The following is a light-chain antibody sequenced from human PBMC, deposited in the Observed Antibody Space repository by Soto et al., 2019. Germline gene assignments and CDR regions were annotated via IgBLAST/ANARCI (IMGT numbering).Light chain of an antibody. Sequence: IGMTQSPATLSVSPGERATLSCRASQSFSSDLAWYQHKPCHAXILLIXLASTXATGIXSRFSGIGSVTEFTLIISSLQSDDFAVYYCQHYKTWPLSFGGGTKVDI. V-gene: IGKV3-15*01. CDR2: LAS. CDR3: QHYKTWPLS. CDR1: QSFSSD. J-gene: IGKJ4*01.